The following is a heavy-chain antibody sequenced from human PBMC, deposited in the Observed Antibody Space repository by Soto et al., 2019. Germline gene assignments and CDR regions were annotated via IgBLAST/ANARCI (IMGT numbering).Heavy chain of an antibody. CDR2: TSYRSKWDH. Sequence: QVQLQQSGPGLVKPSQTLSLTCAISGDSVSSNSAAWNWIRQSPSRGLEWLGKTSYRSKWDHDYAVSVKSRINICADTSKNQFALQLNSVTPEDTAVYYGARGGGNGMDVWGQGTTVTVSS. D-gene: IGHD3-3*01. CDR1: GDSVSSNSAA. J-gene: IGHJ6*02. V-gene: IGHV6-1*01. CDR3: ARGGGNGMDV.